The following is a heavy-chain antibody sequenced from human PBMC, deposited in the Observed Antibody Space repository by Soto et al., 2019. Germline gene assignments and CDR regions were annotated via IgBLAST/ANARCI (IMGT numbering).Heavy chain of an antibody. Sequence: GGSHRLSSTASGFTLGGYAMDWVRQAPGKGLEYVSGISSNGVGTYYANSVQGRFTISRDNSKNTVYLQMGSLRPEDMAVYYCARRARPDFYYMDVWGKGTTVTVSS. D-gene: IGHD6-6*01. CDR1: GFTLGGYA. V-gene: IGHV3-64*01. CDR3: ARRARPDFYYMDV. J-gene: IGHJ6*03. CDR2: ISSNGVGT.